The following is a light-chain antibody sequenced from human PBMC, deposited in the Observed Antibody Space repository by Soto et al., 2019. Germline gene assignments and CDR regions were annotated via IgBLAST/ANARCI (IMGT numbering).Light chain of an antibody. CDR2: AAS. CDR3: QQYGTSPCT. CDR1: QSVGNNY. V-gene: IGKV3-20*01. Sequence: EIVLTQSPGTLSLSPGERATLSCRASQSVGNNYLGWYQQKPGQPPRHLIFAASSRDTGIPDRFSGSGSGSDFTLTISILEPEDFAVYYCQQYGTSPCTFGQGTKVEIK. J-gene: IGKJ1*01.